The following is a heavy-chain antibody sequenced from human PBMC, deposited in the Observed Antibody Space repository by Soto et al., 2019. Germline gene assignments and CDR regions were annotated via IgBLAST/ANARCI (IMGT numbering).Heavy chain of an antibody. J-gene: IGHJ5*02. CDR3: ATGGTLIRGAPQVDWFDP. D-gene: IGHD3-10*01. CDR1: GDTFSNFS. V-gene: IGHV1-69*17. CDR2: IIPLFRLA. Sequence: QVQLVQSGAEVKRPGSSVKVSCRASGDTFSNFSVNWVRQAPGQGLEWMGGIIPLFRLADYAQKFQGRLTITADHSTSTTFMELNSLTSEDTAFYYCATGGTLIRGAPQVDWFDPWGQGTLVIVSS.